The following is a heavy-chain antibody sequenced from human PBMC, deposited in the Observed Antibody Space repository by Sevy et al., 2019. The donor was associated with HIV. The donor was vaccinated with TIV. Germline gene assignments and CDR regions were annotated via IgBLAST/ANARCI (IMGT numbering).Heavy chain of an antibody. Sequence: ASVKVSCKASGGSLSNYGINWVQQAAGQGLEWMGGIIPRPGLANYAQKFRDRVTITADESTNTVYMEVRRLRFEDTGVGYCASVRPCGGDCYFFDSWGQGTLVTVSS. V-gene: IGHV1-69*10. CDR2: IIPRPGLA. CDR3: ASVRPCGGDCYFFDS. D-gene: IGHD2-21*02. J-gene: IGHJ4*02. CDR1: GGSLSNYG.